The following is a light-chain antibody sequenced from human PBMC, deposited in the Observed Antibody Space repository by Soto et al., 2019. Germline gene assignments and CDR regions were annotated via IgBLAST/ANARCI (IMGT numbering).Light chain of an antibody. V-gene: IGKV3-20*01. J-gene: IGKJ1*01. Sequence: IVLMQSPGTLSLSPGERAILSCRASQSVSSSYLAWYQQKPGQAPRLLIYGASSRATGIPDRFSGSGSGTDFTLTISRLEPEDFAVYYCQQYGSSPGTFGQGTKVDI. CDR3: QQYGSSPGT. CDR1: QSVSSSY. CDR2: GAS.